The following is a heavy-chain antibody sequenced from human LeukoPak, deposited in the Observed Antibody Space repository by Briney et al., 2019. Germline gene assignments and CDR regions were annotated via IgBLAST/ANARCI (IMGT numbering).Heavy chain of an antibody. CDR3: ARDVRDGYNYYYYYMDV. J-gene: IGHJ6*03. CDR2: IYSGGRT. Sequence: PGGSLRLSCAASGFTVSSNYMSWVRQAPGKGLEWVSVIYSGGRTYYADSLKGRFTISRDNSKNTLYLQMNSLRAEDTAVYYCARDVRDGYNYYYYYMDVWGKGTTVTVSS. D-gene: IGHD5-24*01. CDR1: GFTVSSNY. V-gene: IGHV3-66*02.